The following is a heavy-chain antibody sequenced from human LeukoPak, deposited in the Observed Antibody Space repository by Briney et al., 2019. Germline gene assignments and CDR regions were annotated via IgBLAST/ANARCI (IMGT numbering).Heavy chain of an antibody. CDR2: IYSGGST. Sequence: GGSLRLSCAASGFTFSSYAMSWVRQAPGKGLEWVSVIYSGGSTYYADSVKGRFIISRDNSKNTLYLQMNSLGAEDTAVYYCVRDVYCSGGSCQQNWGQGTLVTVSS. CDR3: VRDVYCSGGSCQQN. CDR1: GFTFSSYA. V-gene: IGHV3-66*01. D-gene: IGHD2-15*01. J-gene: IGHJ4*02.